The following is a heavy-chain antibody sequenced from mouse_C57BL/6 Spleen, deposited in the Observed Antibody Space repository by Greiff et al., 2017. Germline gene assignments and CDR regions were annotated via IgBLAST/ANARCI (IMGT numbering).Heavy chain of an antibody. CDR3: ARPIYFGYDEGAWLAY. V-gene: IGHV1-42*01. Sequence: EVQLQQSGPELVKPGASVKISCTASGYSFTGYYMNWVKQSPEKSLEWIGEINPSTGGTTYNQKFKAKATLTVDKSFTTSYMQLKGLSSEDSAVYYGARPIYFGYDEGAWLAYWGQGTLVTVSA. CDR2: INPSTGGT. J-gene: IGHJ3*01. CDR1: GYSFTGYY. D-gene: IGHD2-2*01.